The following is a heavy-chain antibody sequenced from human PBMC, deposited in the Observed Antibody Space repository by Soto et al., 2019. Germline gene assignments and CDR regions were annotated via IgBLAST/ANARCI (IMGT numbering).Heavy chain of an antibody. CDR3: ARGDYYDSSTDY. J-gene: IGHJ4*02. Sequence: LSLTCTVSGGSISSSSYYWGWIRQPPGKGLEWIGSIYYSGSTYYNPSLKSRVTISVDTSKNQFSLKLSSVTAADTAVYYCARGDYYDSSTDYWGQGTLVTVSS. D-gene: IGHD3-22*01. CDR1: GGSISSSSYY. V-gene: IGHV4-39*01. CDR2: IYYSGST.